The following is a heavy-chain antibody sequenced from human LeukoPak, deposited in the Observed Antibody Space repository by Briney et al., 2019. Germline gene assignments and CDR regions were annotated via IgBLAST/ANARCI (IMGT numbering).Heavy chain of an antibody. V-gene: IGHV4-31*03. Sequence: SQTLSLTCTVSGGSISSGGYYWSWIRQHPGKGLEWIGYIYYSGSTYYNPPLKSRVTISVDTSKNQFSLKLSSVTAADTAVYYCAREGNTDAFDIWGQGTMVTVSS. D-gene: IGHD4-17*01. CDR3: AREGNTDAFDI. J-gene: IGHJ3*02. CDR2: IYYSGST. CDR1: GGSISSGGYY.